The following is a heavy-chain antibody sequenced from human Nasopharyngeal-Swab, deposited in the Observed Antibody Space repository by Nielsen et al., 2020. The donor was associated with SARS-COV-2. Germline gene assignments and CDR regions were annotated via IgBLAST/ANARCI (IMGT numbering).Heavy chain of an antibody. CDR1: GFTLSSNS. Sequence: GGSLRLSCAASGFTLSSNSMNWVRQAPGKGLEWVSSISTSSSYLYYADSVRGRFAISRDNAKDILSLQMDSLGPGDTALYYCARDLSGRDDFWGQGTLVTVSS. V-gene: IGHV3-21*01. D-gene: IGHD2/OR15-2a*01. CDR2: ISTSSSYL. J-gene: IGHJ4*02. CDR3: ARDLSGRDDF.